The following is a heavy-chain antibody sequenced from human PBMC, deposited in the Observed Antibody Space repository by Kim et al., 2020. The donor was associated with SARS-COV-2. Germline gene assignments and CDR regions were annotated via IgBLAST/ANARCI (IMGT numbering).Heavy chain of an antibody. CDR2: INAGNGNT. CDR3: ARVSPPSSWGYYYYGMDV. J-gene: IGHJ6*02. D-gene: IGHD3-16*01. Sequence: ASVKVSCKASGYTFTSYAMHWVRQAPGQRLEWMGWINAGNGNTKYSQKFQGRVTITRDTSASTAYMELSSLRSEDTAVYYCARVSPPSSWGYYYYGMDVWGQGTTVTVSS. CDR1: GYTFTSYA. V-gene: IGHV1-3*01.